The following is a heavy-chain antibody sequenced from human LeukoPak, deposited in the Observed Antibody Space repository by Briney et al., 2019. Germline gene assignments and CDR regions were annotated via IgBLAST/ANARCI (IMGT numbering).Heavy chain of an antibody. D-gene: IGHD2-2*01. CDR1: GFTVSTYY. J-gene: IGHJ4*02. CDR2: IYSGGST. V-gene: IGHV3-53*01. Sequence: GGSLRLSCAASGFTVSTYYMTWVRQAPGKGLECISVIYSGGSTYYADSVKGRFTVSRDNSKNTLYLQMNSLRAEDTAMYYCARGLGYCTSTTCLLPFDYWGQGTLVTVCS. CDR3: ARGLGYCTSTTCLLPFDY.